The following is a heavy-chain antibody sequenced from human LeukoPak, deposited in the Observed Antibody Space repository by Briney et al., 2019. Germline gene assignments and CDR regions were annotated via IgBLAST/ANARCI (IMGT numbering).Heavy chain of an antibody. Sequence: ESPSLTCTVSGGSISSHYWNWIRQSPEKGLEWIGYIYYSGSTTYNPSLKSRVTISVDTSKNQFSLKMTSVTAADTAVYYCTRDSSAGPQYLWGQGTHVPVSS. CDR2: IYYSGST. D-gene: IGHD2/OR15-2a*01. CDR3: TRDSSAGPQYL. V-gene: IGHV4-59*11. J-gene: IGHJ4*02. CDR1: GGSISSHY.